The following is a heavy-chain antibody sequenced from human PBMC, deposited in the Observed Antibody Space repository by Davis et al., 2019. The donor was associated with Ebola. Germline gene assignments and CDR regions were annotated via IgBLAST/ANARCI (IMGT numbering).Heavy chain of an antibody. CDR2: IGGSGHSA. V-gene: IGHV3-23*01. CDR1: GFTFSSYV. D-gene: IGHD1-14*01. CDR3: AKAPLSTGRVFFDY. J-gene: IGHJ4*02. Sequence: GESLKISCVASGFTFSSYVMGWVRQAPGKGLEWVSRIGGSGHSAEYGDAVKGRFTISRDNSKNTLYLQMNSLRAEDTAVYYCAKAPLSTGRVFFDYWGQGTLVTVSS.